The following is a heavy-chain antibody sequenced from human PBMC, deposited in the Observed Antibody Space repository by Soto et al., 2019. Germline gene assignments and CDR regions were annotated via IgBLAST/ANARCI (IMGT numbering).Heavy chain of an antibody. Sequence: QVQLQQWGAGLLKPSETLSLTCAVYGGSFSGYYWSWIRQPPGKGLEWIGEINHSGSTNYNPSLKSRVTISVDTSKNQFSLKLRSVIAAHTAVYYCARAGIAARPFDYWGQGTLVTVSS. CDR2: INHSGST. J-gene: IGHJ4*02. CDR1: GGSFSGYY. D-gene: IGHD6-6*01. V-gene: IGHV4-34*01. CDR3: ARAGIAARPFDY.